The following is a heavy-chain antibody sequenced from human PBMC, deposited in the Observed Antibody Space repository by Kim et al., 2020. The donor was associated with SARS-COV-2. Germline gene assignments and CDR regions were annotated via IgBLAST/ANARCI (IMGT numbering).Heavy chain of an antibody. CDR1: GGSLSGYY. V-gene: IGHV4-34*01. CDR2: INHSGKT. J-gene: IGHJ4*02. CDR3: ARAQFYFDS. Sequence: SETLSLTCAVYGGSLSGYYWTWIRQPPGKGLEWIGEINHSGKTNYNPSLKSRVTTSVDTSKKQFSLNLISVTAADTAVYYCARAQFYFDSWGQGTLVSVSS.